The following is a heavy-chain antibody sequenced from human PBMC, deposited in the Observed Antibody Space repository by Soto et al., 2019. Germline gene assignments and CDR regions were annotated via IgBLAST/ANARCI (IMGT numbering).Heavy chain of an antibody. CDR1: GFSLSTSGVG. V-gene: IGHV2-5*02. CDR2: IYWDDDK. J-gene: IGHJ4*02. CDR3: AHSLPPYSSSWYCFDY. Sequence: QITLKESGPTLVKPTQTLTLTCTFSGFSLSTSGVGVGWIRQPPGKALEWLALIYWDDDKRYSPSLKSRLTITKDTSKNQVVLTMTNMDPVDTATYYCAHSLPPYSSSWYCFDYWGQRTLVTVSS. D-gene: IGHD6-13*01.